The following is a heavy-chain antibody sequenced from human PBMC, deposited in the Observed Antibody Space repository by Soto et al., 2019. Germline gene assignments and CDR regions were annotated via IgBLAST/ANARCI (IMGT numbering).Heavy chain of an antibody. V-gene: IGHV2-26*01. CDR1: GFSLSNAKMG. CDR2: IFSNDEK. Sequence: GSGPTLVNPTETLTLTCTVSGFSLSNAKMGVTWIRQPPGKALEWLAHIFSNDEKSYSTSLKSRLTISKDTSKSQVVLTMTNMDPVDTATYYCARISRHRYNYLDYWGQGTLVTVTS. J-gene: IGHJ4*02. CDR3: ARISRHRYNYLDY. D-gene: IGHD1-1*01.